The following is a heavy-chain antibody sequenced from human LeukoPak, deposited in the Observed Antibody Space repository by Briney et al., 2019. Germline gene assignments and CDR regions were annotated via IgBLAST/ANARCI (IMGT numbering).Heavy chain of an antibody. J-gene: IGHJ3*02. V-gene: IGHV1-2*02. Sequence: ASVKVSCKASGYTFTGYYMHWVRQAPGQGLEWMEWINPNSGGTNYAQKFQGRVTMTRDTSISTAYMELSSLRSEDTAVYYCARGSTYYYDSSGYRWSRLPLKYAFDIWGQGTMVTVSS. CDR1: GYTFTGYY. CDR3: ARGSTYYYDSSGYRWSRLPLKYAFDI. CDR2: INPNSGGT. D-gene: IGHD3-22*01.